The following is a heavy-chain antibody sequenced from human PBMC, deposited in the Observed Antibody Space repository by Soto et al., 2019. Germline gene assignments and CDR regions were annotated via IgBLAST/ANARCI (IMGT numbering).Heavy chain of an antibody. D-gene: IGHD4-4*01. CDR3: ARDQLQTYFQH. CDR2: IYYSGST. V-gene: IGHV4-31*03. CDR1: GGSISSGGYY. Sequence: SETLSLTCTVSGGSISSGGYYWSWIRQHPGKGLEWIGYIYYSGSTYYNQSLKSRVTISVDTSKNQFSLKLSSVTAADTAVYYCARDQLQTYFQHWGQGTLVTVSS. J-gene: IGHJ1*01.